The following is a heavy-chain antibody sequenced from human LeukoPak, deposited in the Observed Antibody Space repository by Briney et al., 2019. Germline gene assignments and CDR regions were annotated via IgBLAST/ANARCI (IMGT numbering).Heavy chain of an antibody. Sequence: SETLSLTCTASDGSMSDFYWSWIRQPAGKGLEWIGRISASGTTDYNPSLKRRLTMSVDTSKNQVSLRLSSVTAPDTAMYYCTKGSSYNWNLFDHWGQGALVTVSS. CDR1: DGSMSDFY. CDR2: ISASGTT. D-gene: IGHD1-20*01. CDR3: TKGSSYNWNLFDH. J-gene: IGHJ4*02. V-gene: IGHV4-4*07.